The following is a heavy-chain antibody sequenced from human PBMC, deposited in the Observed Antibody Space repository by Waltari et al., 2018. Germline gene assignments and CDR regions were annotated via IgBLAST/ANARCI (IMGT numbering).Heavy chain of an antibody. V-gene: IGHV4-4*02. D-gene: IGHD2-15*01. CDR2: VYHTGST. CDR1: GGSISSTSW. J-gene: IGHJ4*02. Sequence: QVQLRESGPGLVRPSGTLSLICAVSGGSISSTSWWNWVRQSPGKGLGWIGHVYHTGSTHYNPSMNSRVSMSLYKSKNHFSLKLSSVTAADTAVYYCARDLGPGSGYFDSWGQGTLVSVSS. CDR3: ARDLGPGSGYFDS.